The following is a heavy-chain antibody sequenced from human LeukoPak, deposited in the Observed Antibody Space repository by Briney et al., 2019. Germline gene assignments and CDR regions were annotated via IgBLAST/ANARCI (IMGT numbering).Heavy chain of an antibody. D-gene: IGHD3-22*01. Sequence: PSETLSLTCAVYGGSFSGYYWTWIPQPPGKGLEGIGEINHSGSTKYHPSLKNRLTISVETPKIQFSLDLSSVTAADTALYFCARGRWSANDPDSSNYLGGFYYLDVWGNGTTVIVSS. CDR1: GGSFSGYY. CDR3: ARGRWSANDPDSSNYLGGFYYLDV. V-gene: IGHV4-34*01. J-gene: IGHJ6*04. CDR2: INHSGST.